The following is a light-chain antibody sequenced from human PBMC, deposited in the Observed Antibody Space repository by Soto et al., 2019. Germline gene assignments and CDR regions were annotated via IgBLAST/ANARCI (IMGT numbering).Light chain of an antibody. CDR1: QSISSSY. CDR3: QQYGSSPLIS. CDR2: GAS. V-gene: IGKV3-20*01. J-gene: IGKJ5*01. Sequence: EIVLTQSPGTLSLSPGERATLSCRASQSISSSYFAWYQQKPGQAPRLLIFGASKRATGIPDRFSGSGSGRDFTLTISGLEPEDFAVYYCQQYGSSPLISFGQGTRLEIK.